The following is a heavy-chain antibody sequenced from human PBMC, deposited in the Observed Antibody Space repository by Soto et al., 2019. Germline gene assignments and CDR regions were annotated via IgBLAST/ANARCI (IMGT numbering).Heavy chain of an antibody. Sequence: PSETLSLTCTVSGGSISSGGYYWSWIRQHPGKGLEWIGYIYYSGSTYYNPSLKSRVTISVDTSKNQFSLKLSSVTAADTAVYYCAIGQQQLAHRQFDPWGQGTLVTVSS. CDR3: AIGQQQLAHRQFDP. CDR2: IYYSGST. J-gene: IGHJ5*02. D-gene: IGHD6-13*01. CDR1: GGSISSGGYY. V-gene: IGHV4-31*03.